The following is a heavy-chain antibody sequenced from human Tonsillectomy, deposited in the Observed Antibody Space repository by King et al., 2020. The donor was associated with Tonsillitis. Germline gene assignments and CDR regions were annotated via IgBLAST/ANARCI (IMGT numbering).Heavy chain of an antibody. CDR2: IDPGDSDT. J-gene: IGHJ3*02. CDR3: ARHIVVVTATDGFDI. CDR1: GYSFTSYW. Sequence: QLVQSGAEVKKPGESLKISCKGSGYSFTSYWIGWVRQMPGKGLEWMGVIDPGDSDTRYSPSFQGQVTISADKSISTAYLQWSSLKASDTAMYYCARHIVVVTATDGFDIWGQGTMVTVSS. V-gene: IGHV5-51*01. D-gene: IGHD2-21*02.